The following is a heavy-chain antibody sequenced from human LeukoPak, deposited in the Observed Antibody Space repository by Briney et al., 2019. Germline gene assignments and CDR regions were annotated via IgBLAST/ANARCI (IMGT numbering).Heavy chain of an antibody. CDR3: ARDGGDYGDYAPPPSSKYYYYYGMDV. Sequence: PSETLSLTCTVSGGSISSYYWSWIRQPAGKGLEWIGRIYTSGSTNYNPSLKSRVTMSVDTSKNQFSLKLSSVTAADTAVYYCARDGGDYGDYAPPPSSKYYYYYGMDVWGQGTTVTVSS. CDR1: GGSISSYY. D-gene: IGHD4-17*01. CDR2: IYTSGST. V-gene: IGHV4-4*07. J-gene: IGHJ6*02.